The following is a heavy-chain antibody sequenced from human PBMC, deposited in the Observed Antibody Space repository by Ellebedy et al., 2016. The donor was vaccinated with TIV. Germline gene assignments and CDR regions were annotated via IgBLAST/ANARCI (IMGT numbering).Heavy chain of an antibody. J-gene: IGHJ4*02. CDR3: AKLSGVLSWHADY. D-gene: IGHD2-15*01. CDR1: GFTFNTYA. V-gene: IGHV3-23*01. CDR2: ISGSGVTT. Sequence: GESLKISCADSGFTFNTYAMSWVRQAPGKGLEWVSHISGSGVTTYYADSVRGRFSISRDNSKNTLFLQMNSLRADDTAVYYCAKLSGVLSWHADYWGLGARVTVSS.